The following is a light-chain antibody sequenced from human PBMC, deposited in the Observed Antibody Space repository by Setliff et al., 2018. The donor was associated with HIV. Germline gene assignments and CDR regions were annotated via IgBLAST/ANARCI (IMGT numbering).Light chain of an antibody. Sequence: QSVLTQPPSVSGSPGQSVTISCTGTSSDVGSYNRVSWYQQPPGTAPKLMIYEVSYRPSGVPDRFSGSKSVNTASLTISGLQAEDEADYYCSSYTTSNTYVSGTGTKVTV. CDR3: SSYTTSNTYV. CDR1: SSDVGSYNR. CDR2: EVS. V-gene: IGLV2-18*02. J-gene: IGLJ1*01.